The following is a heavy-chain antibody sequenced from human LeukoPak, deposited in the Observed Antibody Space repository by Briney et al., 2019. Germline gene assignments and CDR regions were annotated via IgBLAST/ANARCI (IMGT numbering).Heavy chain of an antibody. CDR2: ISYDGSNK. D-gene: IGHD3-10*01. V-gene: IGHV3-30*18. CDR1: GFTFSSYG. CDR3: GKGSGGRGTAFDI. J-gene: IGHJ3*02. Sequence: GGSLRLSCAASGFTFSSYGMHWVRQAPGKGLEWVAIISYDGSNKYYADSVKGRFTISRDNSKNTLYLQMNSLRAEDTAVYYCGKGSGGRGTAFDIWGQGTMVTVSS.